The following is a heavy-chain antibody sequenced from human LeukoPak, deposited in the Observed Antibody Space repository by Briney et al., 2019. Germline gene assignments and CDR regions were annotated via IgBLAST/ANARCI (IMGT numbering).Heavy chain of an antibody. CDR3: ASPVGYSYTFDH. CDR1: GYSVSSDYY. CDR2: IYYSGST. J-gene: IGHJ4*02. Sequence: SETLSLTCTVSGYSVSSDYYWSWIRQPPGKGLEWIGYIYYSGSTNYNPSLKSRVTISVDTSKNQFSLKLSSVTAADTAVYYCASPVGYSYTFDHWGQGTLVTVSS. D-gene: IGHD5-18*01. V-gene: IGHV4-61*01.